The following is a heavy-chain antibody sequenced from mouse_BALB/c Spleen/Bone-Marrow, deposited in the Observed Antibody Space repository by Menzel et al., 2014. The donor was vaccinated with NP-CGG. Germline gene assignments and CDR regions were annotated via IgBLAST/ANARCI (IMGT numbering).Heavy chain of an antibody. Sequence: EAMLVESGGGLVQPGGYLKLFCAASGLTFSSYTMSWVRQTPEKRLEWVAYISNGGGSTYYPDTVKGRFTISRDNAKNTLYLQMSSLKSEDTGMYYCARHVYFGSRARDYWGQGTSVTVSS. CDR2: ISNGGGST. V-gene: IGHV5-12-2*01. CDR3: ARHVYFGSRARDY. J-gene: IGHJ4*01. CDR1: GLTFSSYT. D-gene: IGHD1-1*01.